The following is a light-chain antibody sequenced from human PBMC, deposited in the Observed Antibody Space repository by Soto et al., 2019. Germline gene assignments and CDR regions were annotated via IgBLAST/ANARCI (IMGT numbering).Light chain of an antibody. CDR3: SSYTSSNTWV. Sequence: QSVLTQPASVSGSPGQSITLSCTGTSSDVGGYKYVSWYQQYPGNAPKVLIYEVSNRPSGVSNRFSGSKSGNTASLTISGLQAEDEADYYCSSYTSSNTWVFGGGTKLTVL. CDR2: EVS. V-gene: IGLV2-14*01. J-gene: IGLJ3*02. CDR1: SSDVGGYKY.